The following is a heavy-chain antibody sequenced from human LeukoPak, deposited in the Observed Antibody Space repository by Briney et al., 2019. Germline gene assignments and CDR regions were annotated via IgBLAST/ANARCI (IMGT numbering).Heavy chain of an antibody. J-gene: IGHJ6*03. CDR3: AKGGAAAGNYYYYMDV. Sequence: GGSLRLSCAASGFTFSRYAMSWVRQAPGKGLEWVSAISGSGDDTYYADSVKGRFTISRDNSKNTLYLQMNSLRADDTAVYYCAKGGAAAGNYYYYMDVWGKGTTVTVSS. CDR1: GFTFSRYA. D-gene: IGHD6-13*01. V-gene: IGHV3-23*01. CDR2: ISGSGDDT.